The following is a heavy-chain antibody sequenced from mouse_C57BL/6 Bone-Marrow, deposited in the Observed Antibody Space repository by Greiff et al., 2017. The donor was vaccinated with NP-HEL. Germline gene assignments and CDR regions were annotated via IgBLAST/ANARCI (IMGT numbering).Heavy chain of an antibody. V-gene: IGHV1-64*01. D-gene: IGHD4-1*02. J-gene: IGHJ2*01. CDR3: AREGRANNWDADY. CDR2: IHPNSGST. Sequence: VQLQQPGAELVKPGASVKLSCKASGYTFTSYWMHWVKQRPGQGLEWIGMIHPNSGSTNYNEKFKSKATLTVDKSSSTAYMQLSSLTSEDSAVYYCAREGRANNWDADYWGQGTTLTVSS. CDR1: GYTFTSYW.